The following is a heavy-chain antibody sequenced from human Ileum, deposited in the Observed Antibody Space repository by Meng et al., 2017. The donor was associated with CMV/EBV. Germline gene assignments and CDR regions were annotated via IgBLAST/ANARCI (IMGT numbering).Heavy chain of an antibody. CDR2: IYYSGST. J-gene: IGHJ6*02. D-gene: IGHD4-17*01. V-gene: IGHV4-39*07. CDR3: ARDRPYGDFYYNYAMDF. CDR1: GGSISSSSYY. Sequence: SETLSLTCIVSGGSISSSSYYWGWIRQPPGKGLEWIGTIYYSGSTYYNPTLKSRVTISVDTSKNQFSLKLSSVTAADTAMYYCARDRPYGDFYYNYAMDFWGQGTMVTVSS.